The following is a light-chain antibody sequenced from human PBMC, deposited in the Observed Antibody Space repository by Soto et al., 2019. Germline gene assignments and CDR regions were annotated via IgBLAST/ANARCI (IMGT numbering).Light chain of an antibody. CDR3: SSYTSYTSYV. CDR1: KNDIGVYDY. J-gene: IGLJ1*01. CDR2: EVS. Sequence: QSVLTQPPSASGSPGQSVTISCTGTKNDIGVYDYVSWFQQHPGKAPKLIISEVSYRPSGVSHRFSGSKSGNTASLTISGLQAEDEADYYCSSYTSYTSYVFGTGTKVTVL. V-gene: IGLV2-14*01.